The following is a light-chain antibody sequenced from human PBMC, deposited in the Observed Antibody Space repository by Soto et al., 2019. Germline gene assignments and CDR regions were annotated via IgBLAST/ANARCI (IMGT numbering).Light chain of an antibody. J-gene: IGKJ1*01. V-gene: IGKV1-5*01. CDR1: QSIGSW. CDR2: DAS. Sequence: DIQMTQSPSTLSASVGDRVIITCRASQSIGSWLAWYQQKPGKAPKLLIFDASNLEVGVPTSFSGSGSGTEFTLTISSLQPDDFASYHCQQYSTYPWTFGQGTKVDIK. CDR3: QQYSTYPWT.